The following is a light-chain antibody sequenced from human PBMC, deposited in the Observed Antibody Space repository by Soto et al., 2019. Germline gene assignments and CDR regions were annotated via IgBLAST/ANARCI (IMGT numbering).Light chain of an antibody. Sequence: EIVLTQSPGTLSLSPGERATLSCRARQSITSSYLAWYQQKPGQAPRLLIYGSSSRATGIPDRFSGSGSGTDFTLTISRLEPEDLAVYYCQQDGSSPITFGQGTRLEIK. CDR2: GSS. J-gene: IGKJ5*01. V-gene: IGKV3-20*01. CDR3: QQDGSSPIT. CDR1: QSITSSY.